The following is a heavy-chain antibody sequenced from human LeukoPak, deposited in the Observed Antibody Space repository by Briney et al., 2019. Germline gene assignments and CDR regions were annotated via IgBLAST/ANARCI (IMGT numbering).Heavy chain of an antibody. D-gene: IGHD2-15*01. CDR2: ISGSGGST. CDR1: GFTFSGYG. CDR3: ARDYCSGGSCYSIDY. Sequence: PGGSLRLSCAASGFTFSGYGMSWVRQAPGKGLKWVSAISGSGGSTYYADSVKGRFTISKDNAKNSLYLQMNSLRAEDTAVYYCARDYCSGGSCYSIDYWGQGTLVTVSS. V-gene: IGHV3-23*01. J-gene: IGHJ4*02.